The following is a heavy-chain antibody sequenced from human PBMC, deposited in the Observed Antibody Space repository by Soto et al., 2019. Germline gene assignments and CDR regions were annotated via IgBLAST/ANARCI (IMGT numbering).Heavy chain of an antibody. D-gene: IGHD3-22*01. J-gene: IGHJ3*02. Sequence: LRLSCAASGFTFSTYGMHWVRQAPGKGLEWVAVISYDGSDKCYADSVKGRFTISRDSSKNMLYLQMNSLRAEDTAIYYCAKESYYDSSDYNAFDIWGQGTMVTVSS. V-gene: IGHV3-30*18. CDR1: GFTFSTYG. CDR3: AKESYYDSSDYNAFDI. CDR2: ISYDGSDK.